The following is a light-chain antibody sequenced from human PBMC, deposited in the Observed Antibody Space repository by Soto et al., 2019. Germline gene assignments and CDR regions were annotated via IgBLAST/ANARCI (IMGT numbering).Light chain of an antibody. J-gene: IGKJ2*01. CDR2: KAP. Sequence: DIQMTQSPSTLSASVGDRVTITCRASPSISSWLAWYQQKPGKAPKLLIYKAPSLESGVPSRFSGGGSGTEFTLTNSRLQPDDFATYYCQQYNSYLYTFGQGTKLEIK. CDR1: PSISSW. V-gene: IGKV1-5*03. CDR3: QQYNSYLYT.